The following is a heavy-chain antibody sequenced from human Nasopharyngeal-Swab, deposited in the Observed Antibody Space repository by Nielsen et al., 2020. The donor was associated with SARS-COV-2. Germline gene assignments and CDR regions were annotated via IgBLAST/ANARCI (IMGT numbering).Heavy chain of an antibody. Sequence: VRQMPGKGLEWIGEIYHSGSTNYNPSLKSRVTISVDTSKNHFSLKLSSVTAADTAVYYCARGKSNSRVVRGYFDYWGQGTLVTVSS. CDR2: IYHSGST. V-gene: IGHV4-4*02. CDR3: ARGKSNSRVVRGYFDY. D-gene: IGHD3-10*01. J-gene: IGHJ4*02.